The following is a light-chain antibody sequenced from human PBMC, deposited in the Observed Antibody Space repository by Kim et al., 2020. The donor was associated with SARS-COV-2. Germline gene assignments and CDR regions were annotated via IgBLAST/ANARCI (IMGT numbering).Light chain of an antibody. J-gene: IGKJ2*01. CDR2: MVS. Sequence: ASVGDRVTITCRDSQSVSNWLAWYQQKPGKAPKLLIYMVSSLETGVSSRFSGSGSGTEFTLIISSLQPDDFATYYCQQSRTYPYTFGQGTKVDIK. V-gene: IGKV1-5*03. CDR3: QQSRTYPYT. CDR1: QSVSNW.